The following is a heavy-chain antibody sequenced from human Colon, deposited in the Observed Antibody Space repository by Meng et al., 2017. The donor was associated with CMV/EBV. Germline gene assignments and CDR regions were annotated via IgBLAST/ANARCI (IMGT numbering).Heavy chain of an antibody. D-gene: IGHD1-26*01. Sequence: GGSLRLSCAASGFNFSHYTISWVRQAPGKGLEWISSISSSGAYIYYADSLQGRFTISRDNAKSFVFPQMSSLRAEDTAMYFCVRGSGLSGSFPGYWGQGTLVTVSS. CDR3: VRGSGLSGSFPGY. V-gene: IGHV3-21*04. CDR2: ISSSGAYI. J-gene: IGHJ4*02. CDR1: GFNFSHYT.